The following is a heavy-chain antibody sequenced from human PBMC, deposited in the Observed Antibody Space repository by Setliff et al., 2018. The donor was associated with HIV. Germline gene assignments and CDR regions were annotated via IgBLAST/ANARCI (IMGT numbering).Heavy chain of an antibody. J-gene: IGHJ3*02. Sequence: ASVKVSCKASGYTFSHNTIHWVRQAPGKRLEWMGWINVGNGNTKYSQRFQGRVTITRDTSASAAYMQLNSLIAEDTATYYCVRDAQSRTALWMRAFDIWGRGTMVTVSS. CDR3: VRDAQSRTALWMRAFDI. D-gene: IGHD1-1*01. CDR1: GYTFSHNT. V-gene: IGHV1-3*01. CDR2: INVGNGNT.